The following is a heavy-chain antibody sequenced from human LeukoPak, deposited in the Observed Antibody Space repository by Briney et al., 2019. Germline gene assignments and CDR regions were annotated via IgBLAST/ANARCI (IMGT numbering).Heavy chain of an antibody. D-gene: IGHD3-9*01. J-gene: IGHJ4*02. Sequence: GASVKVSCKASGGTFSSYAISWVRQAPGQGLEWMGGIIPIFGTANYAQKFQGRVTITADKSTSTAYMELSSLRSEDTAVYYCARDYYDILTGYHYYFDYWGQGTLVTVSS. CDR1: GGTFSSYA. V-gene: IGHV1-69*06. CDR3: ARDYYDILTGYHYYFDY. CDR2: IIPIFGTA.